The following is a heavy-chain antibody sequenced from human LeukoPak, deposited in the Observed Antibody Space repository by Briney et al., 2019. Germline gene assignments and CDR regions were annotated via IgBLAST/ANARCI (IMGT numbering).Heavy chain of an antibody. CDR1: GFTLSSYG. CDR3: TRDLSGSYSFYYYGLVV. J-gene: IGHJ6*02. D-gene: IGHD1-26*01. Sequence: GRSLRLSCAASGFTLSSYGMNWVRQAPGKGLEWVSFISNCSNTIHYADSVKGRFTISRHIAKNSLHLQMNSLMAEDPAVYYFTRDLSGSYSFYYYGLVVWGQGNTVTVSS. V-gene: IGHV3-48*04. CDR2: ISNCSNTI.